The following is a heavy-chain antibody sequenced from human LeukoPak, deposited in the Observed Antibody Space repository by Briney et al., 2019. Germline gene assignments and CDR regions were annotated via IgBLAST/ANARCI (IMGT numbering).Heavy chain of an antibody. CDR3: ARSLSPIVVVTALDAFDI. CDR1: GYSFTNYW. Sequence: GESLKISCKGSGYSFTNYWIGWVRQMPGKGLEWMGIIYPADSNTRYSPSFQGQVTISVDKSISTAYLQWSSLKASDTAVYYCARSLSPIVVVTALDAFDIWGQGTMVTVSS. CDR2: IYPADSNT. D-gene: IGHD2-21*02. V-gene: IGHV5-51*01. J-gene: IGHJ3*02.